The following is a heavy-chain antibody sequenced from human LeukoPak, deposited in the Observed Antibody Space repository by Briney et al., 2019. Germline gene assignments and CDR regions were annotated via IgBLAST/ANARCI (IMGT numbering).Heavy chain of an antibody. CDR2: ISYDGSNK. D-gene: IGHD3-3*01. CDR3: ARDYDFWSGYYNKPSYYYYFYMGV. V-gene: IGHV3-30-3*01. CDR1: GFTFSSYA. J-gene: IGHJ6*03. Sequence: GGSLRLSCAASGFTFSSYAMHWVRQAPGKGLEWVAVISYDGSNKYHADSVKGRFTISRDNSKNTLYLQMDSLRAEDTAVYYCARDYDFWSGYYNKPSYYYYFYMGVWGKGTTVTVSS.